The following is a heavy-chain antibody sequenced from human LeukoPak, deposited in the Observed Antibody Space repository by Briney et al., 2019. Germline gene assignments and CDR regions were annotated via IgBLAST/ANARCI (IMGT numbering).Heavy chain of an antibody. Sequence: KPGGSLRLSCAASGFTFSSYSMNWVRQIPGKGLEWVGHIKSRTDGGTTDYAAPVKGRFTISRDDSKNTVYLQMNSLKTEDSAVYFCATEFYSNGYNFWGQGTLVIVSS. CDR2: IKSRTDGGTT. CDR3: ATEFYSNGYNF. CDR1: GFTFSSYS. V-gene: IGHV3-15*01. D-gene: IGHD5-24*01. J-gene: IGHJ4*02.